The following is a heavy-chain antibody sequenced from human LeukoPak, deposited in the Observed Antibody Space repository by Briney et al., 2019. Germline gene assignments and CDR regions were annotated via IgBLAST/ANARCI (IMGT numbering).Heavy chain of an antibody. Sequence: GGSLRLSCTTSGLRFSRYNFNWVRQAPGKGLEWLSYISTTSETIYYGDSVRGRFNISRDNAKNFLYLQMDSLRAEDTAVYFCATYHDTTGYFKEAFEMWGQGTLVTVSS. CDR3: ATYHDTTGYFKEAFEM. J-gene: IGHJ3*02. CDR1: GLRFSRYN. D-gene: IGHD3-22*01. CDR2: ISTTSETI. V-gene: IGHV3-48*01.